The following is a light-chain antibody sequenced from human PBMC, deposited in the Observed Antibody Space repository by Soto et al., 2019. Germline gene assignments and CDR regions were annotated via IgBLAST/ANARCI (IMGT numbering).Light chain of an antibody. J-gene: IGKJ4*01. V-gene: IGKV3D-15*01. CDR2: GAS. CDR3: QQYNNWPLT. CDR1: QSVTSY. Sequence: EIVMPQSPATLSVSPVEIVTFTCRASQSVTSYLAWHQQRPGQAPRLLIYGASTRATGVPARLSGGGSGTELTLTITSLQSEDFAVYYCQQYNNWPLTCGGGTKVDIK.